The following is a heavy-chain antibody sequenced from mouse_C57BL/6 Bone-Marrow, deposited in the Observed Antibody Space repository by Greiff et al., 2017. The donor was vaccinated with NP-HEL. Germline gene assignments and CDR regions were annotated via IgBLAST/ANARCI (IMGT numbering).Heavy chain of an antibody. J-gene: IGHJ1*03. V-gene: IGHV1-62-3*01. D-gene: IGHD1-1*01. CDR3: ARSIPLITTVRSPWYFDV. CDR2: IDPNSGGT. CDR1: GYTFTSYW. Sequence: QVQLQQPGAELVKPGASVKLSCKASGYTFTSYWMHWVKQRPGRGLEWIGRIDPNSGGTKYNEKVKSKATLTVDKSSSTAYMELNSLTSEDSAVYYCARSIPLITTVRSPWYFDVWGTGTTVTVSS.